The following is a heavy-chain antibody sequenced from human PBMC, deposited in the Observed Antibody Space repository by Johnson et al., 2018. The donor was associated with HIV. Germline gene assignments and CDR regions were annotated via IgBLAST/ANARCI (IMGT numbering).Heavy chain of an antibody. CDR3: AIAESSRQAFDI. CDR2: IWIDGSNN. Sequence: QVQLVESGGGVVQPGRSLRLSCATSGFPFSTYAFHWVRQSPGKGLAWVAFIWIDGSNNYYADSVKGRFIISRDNSKNTMYLQMNSLRAEDTAVYYCAIAESSRQAFDIWGQGTMVTVSS. CDR1: GFPFSTYA. V-gene: IGHV3-30*02. J-gene: IGHJ3*02. D-gene: IGHD6-6*01.